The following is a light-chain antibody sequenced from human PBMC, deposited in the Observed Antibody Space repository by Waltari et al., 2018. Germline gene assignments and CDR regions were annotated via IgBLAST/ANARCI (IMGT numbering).Light chain of an antibody. J-gene: IGKJ2*01. CDR3: HHYNKRPPSYT. V-gene: IGKV3-15*01. CDR2: GAS. Sequence: EIVMTQSPVTLSVSPGERVTLPCRASQSIRNNLAWYQPKAGQPPRLLIYGASTRAPGLPARFSGSGSGTEFALTISSLQPEDFAVYYCHHYNKRPPSYTFGQGTRLEIK. CDR1: QSIRNN.